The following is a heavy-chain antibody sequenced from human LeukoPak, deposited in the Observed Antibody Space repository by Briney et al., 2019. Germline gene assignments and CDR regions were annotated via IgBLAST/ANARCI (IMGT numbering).Heavy chain of an antibody. CDR3: ASYYASGVSAYNYYGMDV. CDR2: MSHNRGT. J-gene: IGHJ6*04. CDR1: GHSISSGYY. Sequence: SETLSLTCAVSGHSISSGYYWGWIRQPPGKGLEWIGSMSHNRGTYYNPSLKSRVTISMDMSKNQFSLRLSSVTAADTAVYYCASYYASGVSAYNYYGMDVWGKGTTVTVSS. V-gene: IGHV4-38-2*01. D-gene: IGHD3-10*01.